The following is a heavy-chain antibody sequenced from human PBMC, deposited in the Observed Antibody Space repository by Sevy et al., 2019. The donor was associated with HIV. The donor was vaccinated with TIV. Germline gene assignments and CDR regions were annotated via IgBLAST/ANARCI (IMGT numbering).Heavy chain of an antibody. V-gene: IGHV1-2*02. Sequence: ASVKVSCKASGYTFTGYYMHWVRQAPGQGLEWMGWINPNSGGTNYAQKFQGRVTMTRDTSISTAYMERSRLRSDDTAVYYCARDRGVVCGVVNYYYFDYWGQGTLVTVSS. J-gene: IGHJ4*02. D-gene: IGHD3-3*01. CDR2: INPNSGGT. CDR3: ARDRGVVCGVVNYYYFDY. CDR1: GYTFTGYY.